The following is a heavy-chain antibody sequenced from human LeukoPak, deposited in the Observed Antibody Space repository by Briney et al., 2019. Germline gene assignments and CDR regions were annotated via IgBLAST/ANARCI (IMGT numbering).Heavy chain of an antibody. CDR1: GGSISSSSYY. D-gene: IGHD3-10*01. CDR3: ASSGSGSYYS. J-gene: IGHJ4*02. CDR2: IYYSGST. V-gene: IGHV4-39*07. Sequence: PSETLSLTCTVSGGSISSSSYYWGWIRQPPGKGLEWIESIYYSGSTYYNPSLKSRVTISVDTSKNQFSLKLSSVTAADTAVYYCASSGSGSYYSWGQGTLVTVSS.